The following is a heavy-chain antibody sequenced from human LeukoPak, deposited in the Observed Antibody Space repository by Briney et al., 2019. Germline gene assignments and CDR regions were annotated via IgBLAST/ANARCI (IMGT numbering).Heavy chain of an antibody. CDR1: GFTFSSYS. CDR2: ISSSSYI. D-gene: IGHD2-2*01. J-gene: IGHJ4*02. CDR3: ARGLSSTRVDY. V-gene: IGHV3-21*01. Sequence: GGPLRLSCAASGFTFSSYSMNWVRQAPGKGLEWVSSISSSSYIYYADSVKGRFTISRDNAKNSLYLQMNSLRAEDTAVYYCARGLSSTRVDYWGQGTLVTVSS.